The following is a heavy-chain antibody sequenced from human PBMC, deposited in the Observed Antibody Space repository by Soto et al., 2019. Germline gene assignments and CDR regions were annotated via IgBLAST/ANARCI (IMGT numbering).Heavy chain of an antibody. V-gene: IGHV1-69*01. CDR3: VRGAFADYPPSAVH. J-gene: IGHJ4*02. CDR1: GDRFSSDA. Sequence: QVLLVQSGAEVKRPGSSVRVSCRDSGDRFSSDAFSWVRQAPGQGLEYVGGVIPLAGVPNYAQKFQGRVTITADESKGTIYMELSSLKIDDTAVDYFVRGAFADYPPSAVHWGQGTLITVSS. D-gene: IGHD4-17*01. CDR2: VIPLAGVP.